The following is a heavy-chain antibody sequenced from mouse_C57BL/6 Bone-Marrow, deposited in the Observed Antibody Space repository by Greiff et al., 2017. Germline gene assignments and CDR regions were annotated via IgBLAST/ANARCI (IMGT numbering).Heavy chain of an antibody. J-gene: IGHJ3*01. V-gene: IGHV1-81*01. CDR3: EKSEYYNNYEGFAY. CDR2: IYPRSGNT. CDR1: GYTFTSYG. Sequence: VQLQQPGAELARPGASVKLSCKASGYTFTSYGISWVKQRPGQGLEWSGEIYPRSGNTYYNEKFKGKATLTADKSSSTAYMELRSLTSEDYAVYYFEKSEYYNNYEGFAYWGQGTLVTVSA. D-gene: IGHD2-5*01.